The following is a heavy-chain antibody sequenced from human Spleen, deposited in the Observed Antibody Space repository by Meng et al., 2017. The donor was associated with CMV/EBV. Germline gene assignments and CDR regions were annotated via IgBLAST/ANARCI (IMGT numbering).Heavy chain of an antibody. CDR2: ISSSSSYI. J-gene: IGHJ4*02. D-gene: IGHD1-26*01. CDR1: GFTFNNYA. CDR3: ARAGGSGSYYDY. Sequence: GGSLRLSCTASGFTFNNYAMTWVRQAPGKGLEWVSSISSSSSYIYYADSVKGRFTISRDNAKNSLYLQMNSLRAEDTAVYYCARAGGSGSYYDYWGQGTLVTVSS. V-gene: IGHV3-21*01.